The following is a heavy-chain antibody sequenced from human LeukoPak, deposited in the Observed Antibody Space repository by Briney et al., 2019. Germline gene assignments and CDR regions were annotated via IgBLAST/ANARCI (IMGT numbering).Heavy chain of an antibody. Sequence: PSETLSLTCTVSGGSISSYYWSWIRQPAGKGLEWIGRMYSSGSTTYNPSLKSRVTMSVETSKNQFSLKLSYVTAADTAVYYCARGPDSDFWSGPRHRYFDLWGRGTLVTVSS. CDR3: ARGPDSDFWSGPRHRYFDL. D-gene: IGHD3-3*01. CDR2: MYSSGST. CDR1: GGSISSYY. V-gene: IGHV4-4*07. J-gene: IGHJ2*01.